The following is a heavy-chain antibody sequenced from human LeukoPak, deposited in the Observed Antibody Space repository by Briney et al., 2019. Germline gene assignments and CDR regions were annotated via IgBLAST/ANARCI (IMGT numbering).Heavy chain of an antibody. D-gene: IGHD6-19*01. CDR2: VGASYST. CDR3: ARYSIGWYFNFDY. J-gene: IGHJ4*02. Sequence: GGSLRLSCAASGFTFNNYGMSWVRQAPGKGLEWVSAVGASYSTYYADSVKGRFTVSRDNSKNTLYLQMNSLRAEDTAVYYCARYSIGWYFNFDYWGQGTLVTVSS. CDR1: GFTFNNYG. V-gene: IGHV3-23*01.